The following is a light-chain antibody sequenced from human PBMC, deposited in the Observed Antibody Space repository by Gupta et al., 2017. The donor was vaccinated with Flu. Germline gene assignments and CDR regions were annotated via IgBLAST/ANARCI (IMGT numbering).Light chain of an antibody. CDR2: LTS. Sequence: DIVMTQSPDSLAVSLGGRATMHCKSSQSVLHSSNNRNYIAWYQLKPGQSPKLLIYLTSTRASGVPDRFSGSVSGTDFTLTISSLQPEDVAVYYCHQYYNLPLTFGGGTKVEI. CDR3: HQYYNLPLT. CDR1: QSVLHSSNNRNY. J-gene: IGKJ4*01. V-gene: IGKV4-1*01.